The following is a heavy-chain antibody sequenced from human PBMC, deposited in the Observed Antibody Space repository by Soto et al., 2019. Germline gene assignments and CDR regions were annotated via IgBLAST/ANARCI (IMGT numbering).Heavy chain of an antibody. CDR1: GFTFSSYG. J-gene: IGHJ6*02. CDR2: ISYDGRNK. D-gene: IGHD3-3*01. Sequence: PGGSLRLSCAASGFTFSSYGMHWVRQAPGKGLEWVAVISYDGRNKYYADSVKGRFTISRDNSKNTLYQQMNSLRAEDTAVYYCAKEEHRAYYDFWRGYSSLTYYYYDGMDVWGQGTTVTVSS. CDR3: AKEEHRAYYDFWRGYSSLTYYYYDGMDV. V-gene: IGHV3-30*18.